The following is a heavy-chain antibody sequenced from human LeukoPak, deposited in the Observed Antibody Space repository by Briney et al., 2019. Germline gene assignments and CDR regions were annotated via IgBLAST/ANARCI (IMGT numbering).Heavy chain of an antibody. V-gene: IGHV3-7*01. CDR3: ARCYYYVWGSYRYPPDY. J-gene: IGHJ4*02. CDR2: IKQEGSEK. D-gene: IGHD3-16*02. CDR1: GFTFSSHW. Sequence: GGSLRLSCAASGFTFSSHWMSWVRQAPGKGLEWVANIKQEGSEKHYVDSVKGRFTIPRDNAKNSLYLQMNSLRAEDTSVYYCARCYYYVWGSYRYPPDYWGQGTLVTVSS.